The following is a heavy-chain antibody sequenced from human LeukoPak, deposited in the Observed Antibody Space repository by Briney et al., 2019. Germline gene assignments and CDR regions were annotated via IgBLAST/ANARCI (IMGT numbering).Heavy chain of an antibody. CDR3: ARATRGGYDGYFDY. CDR2: ISSTSTYK. J-gene: IGHJ4*02. Sequence: GGSLRLSCAASGFTFSSYSMNWVRQAPGKGLEWVSSISSTSTYKYYADSVKGRFIISRDNARKSLYLQMNSLRAEDTAVYYCARATRGGYDGYFDYWGQGTLVTVSS. CDR1: GFTFSSYS. V-gene: IGHV3-21*01. D-gene: IGHD5-12*01.